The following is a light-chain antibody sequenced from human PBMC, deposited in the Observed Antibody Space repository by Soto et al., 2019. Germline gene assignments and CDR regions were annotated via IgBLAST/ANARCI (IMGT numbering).Light chain of an antibody. V-gene: IGKV3D-20*02. CDR2: GAS. J-gene: IGKJ4*01. CDR1: QSVSSS. CDR3: QQCSNWPLT. Sequence: EIVMTQSPATLSVSPGEIATLSFSASQSVSSSLALYQQKPGQAPRLLIYGASSRATGIPDRFSGSGSGTDFTLTISRPEPEDFAVYYCQQCSNWPLTFGGGTKVDIK.